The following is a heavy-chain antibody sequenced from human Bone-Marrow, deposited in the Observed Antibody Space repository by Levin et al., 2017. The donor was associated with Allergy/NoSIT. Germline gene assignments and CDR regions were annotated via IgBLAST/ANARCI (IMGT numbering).Heavy chain of an antibody. CDR2: TYNSGST. J-gene: IGHJ2*01. V-gene: IGHV4-59*01. CDR1: GGSISSFY. D-gene: IGHD6-19*01. Sequence: SETLSLTCAVSGGSISSFYWSWLRQPPGKGLEWIGYTYNSGSTNYNPSLKSRVTISVDTSKNQVSLKLSSVTAADTAVYYCARGISIIAVFPVHWYFDLWGRGTLVTVSS. CDR3: ARGISIIAVFPVHWYFDL.